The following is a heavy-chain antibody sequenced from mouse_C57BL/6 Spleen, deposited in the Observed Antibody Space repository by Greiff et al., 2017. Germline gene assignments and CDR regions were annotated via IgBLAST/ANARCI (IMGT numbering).Heavy chain of an antibody. J-gene: IGHJ3*01. CDR1: GYTFTSYG. V-gene: IGHV1-81*01. CDR2: IYPRSGNT. CDR3: ARSDDYCFAY. Sequence: VQLQQSGAELARPGASVKLSCTASGYTFTSYGISWVKQRTGQGLEWIGEIYPRSGNTYYNEKFKGKATLTADKSSSTAYMELRSLTSEDSAVYFCARSDDYCFAYWGQGTLVTVSA. D-gene: IGHD2-4*01.